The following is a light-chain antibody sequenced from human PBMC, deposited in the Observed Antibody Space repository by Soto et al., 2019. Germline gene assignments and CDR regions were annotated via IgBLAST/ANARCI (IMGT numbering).Light chain of an antibody. CDR3: QQYDTSPRT. Sequence: EVMLTQSPGTLSLSPGERATLSCRASQSVSSNYLAWYQQKSGQAPRLLIYGASNSATGIPDRCSGSGSGTDFTLTTRRREAEDGAVYYCQQYDTSPRTFGQGTKVEFK. CDR2: GAS. J-gene: IGKJ1*01. V-gene: IGKV3-20*01. CDR1: QSVSSNY.